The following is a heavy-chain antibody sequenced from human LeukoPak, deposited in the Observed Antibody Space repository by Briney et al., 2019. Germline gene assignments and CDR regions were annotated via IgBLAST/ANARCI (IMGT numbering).Heavy chain of an antibody. CDR1: GYTFTSYD. Sequence: ASVKVSCKASGYTFTSYDINWVRQATGQGLEWMGWMNPNSGNTGYAQKFQGRVTMTRNTSISTAYMEPSSLRSEDTAVYYCARGGLYDYGDYDDYWGQGTLVTVSS. D-gene: IGHD4-17*01. CDR3: ARGGLYDYGDYDDY. V-gene: IGHV1-8*01. CDR2: MNPNSGNT. J-gene: IGHJ4*02.